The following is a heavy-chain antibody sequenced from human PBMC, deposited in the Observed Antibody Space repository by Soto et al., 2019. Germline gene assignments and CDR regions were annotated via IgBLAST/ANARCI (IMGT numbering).Heavy chain of an antibody. J-gene: IGHJ3*02. D-gene: IGHD2-2*01. Sequence: SXKVSCMASGYTXTSYGIRLVRQAPGQGLEWMGWISAYNGNTNYAQKRQGRATMTTDTSTSTAYMELRSLRSDDTAVHYCARDLPEVVPAALDAFDIWGQGTMGTVS. V-gene: IGHV1-18*01. CDR2: ISAYNGNT. CDR3: ARDLPEVVPAALDAFDI. CDR1: GYTXTSYG.